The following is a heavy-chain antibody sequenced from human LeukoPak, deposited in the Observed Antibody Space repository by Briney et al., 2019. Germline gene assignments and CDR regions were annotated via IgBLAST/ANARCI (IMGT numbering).Heavy chain of an antibody. D-gene: IGHD1-26*01. J-gene: IGHJ3*02. V-gene: IGHV3-23*01. CDR3: AKSQLVGATYALDI. Sequence: PGGSLRLSCAASGFSFSSYDMSWVRQAPGEGLEWVSGIRGSGGSTFYADSVKGRFTISRDNSKNTLNLQMNSPRAEDTAVYYCAKSQLVGATYALDIWGQGTMVTVSS. CDR1: GFSFSSYD. CDR2: IRGSGGST.